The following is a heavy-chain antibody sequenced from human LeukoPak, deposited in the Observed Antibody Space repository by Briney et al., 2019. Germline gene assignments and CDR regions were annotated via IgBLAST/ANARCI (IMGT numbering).Heavy chain of an antibody. V-gene: IGHV4-61*01. CDR2: IYYSGST. J-gene: IGHJ5*02. D-gene: IGHD4-11*01. Sequence: PSETLSLTCTVSGGSVSSGSYYWSWIRQPPGKGLEWIGYIYYSGSTNYNPSLKSRVTISVDTSKNQFSLKLSSVTAADTAVYYCAREIDYMNNWFDPWGQGTLVTVSS. CDR1: GGSVSSGSYY. CDR3: AREIDYMNNWFDP.